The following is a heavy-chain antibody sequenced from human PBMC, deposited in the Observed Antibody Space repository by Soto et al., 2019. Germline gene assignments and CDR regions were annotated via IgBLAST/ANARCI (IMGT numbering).Heavy chain of an antibody. J-gene: IGHJ6*02. CDR1: GFTFSSYA. Sequence: GGSLRLSCAASGFTFSSYAMSWVRQAPGKGLEWVSAISGSGGSTYYADSVKGRFTISRDNSKNTLHLQMNSLRAEDTAVYYCAKIPGSSWYYYYGMDVWGQGTTVTVSS. CDR2: ISGSGGST. V-gene: IGHV3-23*01. D-gene: IGHD6-13*01. CDR3: AKIPGSSWYYYYGMDV.